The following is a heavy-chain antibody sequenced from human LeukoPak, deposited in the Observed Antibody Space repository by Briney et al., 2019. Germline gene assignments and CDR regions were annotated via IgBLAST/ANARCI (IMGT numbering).Heavy chain of an antibody. CDR1: GGSISSGDYY. CDR3: ARLRTSCCIDY. J-gene: IGHJ4*02. Sequence: SETLSLTCTVSGGSISSGDYYWSWIRQPPGKGLEWIGYIYYSGSTYYNPSLKSRVTISVDTSKNQFSLKLSSVTAADTAVYYCARLRTSCCIDYWGQGTLVTVSS. D-gene: IGHD2-2*01. CDR2: IYYSGST. V-gene: IGHV4-30-4*08.